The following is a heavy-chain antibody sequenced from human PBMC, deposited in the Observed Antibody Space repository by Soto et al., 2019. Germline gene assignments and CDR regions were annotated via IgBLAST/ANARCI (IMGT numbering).Heavy chain of an antibody. V-gene: IGHV4-59*01. J-gene: IGHJ4*02. CDR2: IYYSGST. D-gene: IGHD1-26*01. CDR3: ARVGEIVGTTYFDY. Sequence: PSETLSLTCTVSGGSISSYYWSWIRQPPGKGLEWIVYIYYSGSTHYNPSLKSRVTISVDTSKNQFSLKLSSVTAADTAVYYCARVGEIVGTTYFDYWGQGVLVTVSS. CDR1: GGSISSYY.